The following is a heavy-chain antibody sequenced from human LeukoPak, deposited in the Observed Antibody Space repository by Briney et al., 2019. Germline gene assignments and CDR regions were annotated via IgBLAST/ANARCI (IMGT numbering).Heavy chain of an antibody. J-gene: IGHJ5*02. V-gene: IGHV1-2*02. Sequence: ASVTVSCKASGYTFTSYYMHWVRQAPGQGLEWMGWINPNSGGTNYAQKFQGRVTMTRDTPISTAYMELSRLRSDDTAVYYCARDFRAAMVSDWFDPWGQGTLVTVSS. CDR3: ARDFRAAMVSDWFDP. D-gene: IGHD5-18*01. CDR1: GYTFTSYY. CDR2: INPNSGGT.